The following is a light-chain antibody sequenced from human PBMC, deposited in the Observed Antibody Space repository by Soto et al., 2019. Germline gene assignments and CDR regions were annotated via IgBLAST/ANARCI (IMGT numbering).Light chain of an antibody. J-gene: IGKJ1*01. CDR2: GAS. CDR3: QQNGNSPRT. Sequence: EIVLTQSPVTLSLSPGERATLSCRASQTVCSSYLAWHQRKLDPPPSLLYDGASSSATVVPDRFSGSVAETDFTLTISRLEPEDSAVYFYQQNGNSPRTFGQGTQVDIK. V-gene: IGKV3-20*01. CDR1: QTVCSSY.